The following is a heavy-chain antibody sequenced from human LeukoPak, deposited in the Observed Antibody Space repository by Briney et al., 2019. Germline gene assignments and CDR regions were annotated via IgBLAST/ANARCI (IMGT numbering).Heavy chain of an antibody. Sequence: GPSVKVSCKASGYTFTSYDINWVRQAPGQGLEWMGWINPNSGGTNYAQKFQGRVTMTRDTSISTAYMELSRLRSDDTAVYYCASHSSSFHGLDWGQGTLVTVSS. J-gene: IGHJ4*02. V-gene: IGHV1-2*02. D-gene: IGHD6-13*01. CDR3: ASHSSSFHGLD. CDR1: GYTFTSYD. CDR2: INPNSGGT.